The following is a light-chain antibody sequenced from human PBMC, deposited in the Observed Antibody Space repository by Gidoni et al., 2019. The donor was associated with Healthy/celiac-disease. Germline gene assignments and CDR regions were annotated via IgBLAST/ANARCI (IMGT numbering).Light chain of an antibody. CDR2: AAS. V-gene: IGKV1-39*01. CDR3: QQSYSTPLT. Sequence: DLQMTQSPSSLSASVGDRVTITCRASQSISSYLNWYQQKPGKAPKRLIYAASSLQSGVPSMFSGSGSGTDYTLTISSLQPEDFATYYCQQSYSTPLTFGGGTKVEIK. CDR1: QSISSY. J-gene: IGKJ4*01.